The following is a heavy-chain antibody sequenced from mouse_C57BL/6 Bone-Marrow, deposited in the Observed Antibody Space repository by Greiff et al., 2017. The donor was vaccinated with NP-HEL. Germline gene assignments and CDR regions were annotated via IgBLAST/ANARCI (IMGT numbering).Heavy chain of an antibody. J-gene: IGHJ3*01. CDR2: ISSGGDYI. CDR3: TRDRGYGSQAEFAY. Sequence: EVKLMESGEGLVKPGGSLKLSCAASGFTFSSYAMSWVRQTPEKRLEWVAYISSGGDYIYYADTVKGRFTISRDNARNTLYLQMSSLKSEDTAMYYCTRDRGYGSQAEFAYWGQGTLVTVSA. D-gene: IGHD1-1*01. CDR1: GFTFSSYA. V-gene: IGHV5-9-1*02.